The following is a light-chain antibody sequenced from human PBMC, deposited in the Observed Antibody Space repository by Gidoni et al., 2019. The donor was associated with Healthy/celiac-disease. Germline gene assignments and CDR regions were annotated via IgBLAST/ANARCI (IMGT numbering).Light chain of an antibody. V-gene: IGKV1-5*03. CDR1: QSISSW. J-gene: IGKJ2*01. CDR3: QRKYT. Sequence: DIQMTQSPSTRSASVGDRLTITCRASQSISSWLAWYQQKPGKAPKLLIYKASSLESGVPSRFSGSGSGTEFTLTISSLQPDDFAIYYCQRKYTFGQGTKLEIK. CDR2: KAS.